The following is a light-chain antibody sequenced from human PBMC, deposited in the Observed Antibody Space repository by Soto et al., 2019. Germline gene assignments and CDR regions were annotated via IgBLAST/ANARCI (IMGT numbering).Light chain of an antibody. Sequence: QSALTKPASVSGSPGQSITISCTGTSSDVGSYNLVSWYQQHPGKAPKLMIYEGSKRPSGVSNRFSGSKSGNTAFLTISGLQAEDEADYYCCSYAGSSTPVVFGGGTKVTVL. J-gene: IGLJ2*01. V-gene: IGLV2-23*01. CDR2: EGS. CDR3: CSYAGSSTPVV. CDR1: SSDVGSYNL.